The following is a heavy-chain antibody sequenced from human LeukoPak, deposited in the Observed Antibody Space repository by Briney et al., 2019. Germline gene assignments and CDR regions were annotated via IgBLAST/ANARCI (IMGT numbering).Heavy chain of an antibody. J-gene: IGHJ4*02. CDR2: IYHSGIS. Sequence: SSETLSLTCTVSGGSISGGVYYWSWIRQHPGKGLEWIGYIYHSGISYYNPSLKSRPSISLDTSKNQFSLRLSSVTAADTAVYFCARGPVRDCSNYWGQGTLVTVSS. V-gene: IGHV4-31*03. D-gene: IGHD4-11*01. CDR1: GGSISGGVYY. CDR3: ARGPVRDCSNY.